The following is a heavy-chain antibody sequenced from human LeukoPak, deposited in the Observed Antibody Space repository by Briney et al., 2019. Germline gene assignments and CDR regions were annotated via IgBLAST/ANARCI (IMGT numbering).Heavy chain of an antibody. V-gene: IGHV4-59*01. CDR3: ATYRSSGEFDY. CDR2: IYYSGNT. Sequence: PSETLSLTCTISGGSISSYYWSWIRQPPGKGLEWIGYIYYSGNTNYNPSLESRVTISVDTSKNQFSLKLISVTAADTAVYYCATYRSSGEFDYWGQGTLVTVSS. CDR1: GGSISSYY. D-gene: IGHD3-22*01. J-gene: IGHJ4*02.